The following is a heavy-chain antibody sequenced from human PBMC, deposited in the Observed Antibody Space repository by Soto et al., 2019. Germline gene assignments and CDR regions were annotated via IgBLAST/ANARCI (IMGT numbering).Heavy chain of an antibody. V-gene: IGHV3-23*01. Sequence: GGSLRLSCAGSGFTFNRNAMSWVRQAPGKWLEWVSGITGNSAFTYYADSVKGRFIISRDNSKNTLYLQINTLRVEDTAVYYCAKNRDYDYDAFDVWGQGXVVTV. CDR2: ITGNSAFT. D-gene: IGHD3-16*01. CDR3: AKNRDYDYDAFDV. CDR1: GFTFNRNA. J-gene: IGHJ3*01.